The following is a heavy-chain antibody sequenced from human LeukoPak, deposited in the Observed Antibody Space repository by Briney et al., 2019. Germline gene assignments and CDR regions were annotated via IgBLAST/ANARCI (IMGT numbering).Heavy chain of an antibody. CDR2: IYDSGST. D-gene: IGHD4-17*01. CDR1: GGSISSGGYY. V-gene: IGHV4-31*03. CDR3: ARYFGDYGGDFCDY. Sequence: SQTLSLTCTVSGGSISSGGYYWSWIPQHPGKGLDWFGYIYDSGSTYYDPSIKSRVTISVDTSKNQFSLKLSSGTAADTAVYYCARYFGDYGGDFCDYWGQGTLVTVSS. J-gene: IGHJ4*02.